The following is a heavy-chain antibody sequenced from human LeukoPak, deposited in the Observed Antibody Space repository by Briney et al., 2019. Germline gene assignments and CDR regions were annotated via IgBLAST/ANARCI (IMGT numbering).Heavy chain of an antibody. Sequence: SETLSLTCTVSGGSISSYYWSWIRQPPGKGLEWIGYIYYSGSTNYNPSLKSRVTISVDTSKNQFSLKLSSVTAADTAVYYCARHLGPPGTTTAAGKIDYWGQGTLVTVSS. D-gene: IGHD6-13*01. CDR3: ARHLGPPGTTTAAGKIDY. V-gene: IGHV4-59*08. CDR2: IYYSGST. J-gene: IGHJ4*02. CDR1: GGSISSYY.